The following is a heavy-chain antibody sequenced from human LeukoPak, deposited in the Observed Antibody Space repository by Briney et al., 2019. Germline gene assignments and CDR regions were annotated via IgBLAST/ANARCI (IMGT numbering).Heavy chain of an antibody. CDR1: GFTFSSYA. J-gene: IGHJ4*02. CDR2: ISGSGGST. V-gene: IGHV3-23*01. D-gene: IGHD1-26*01. Sequence: GGSLRLSCAASGFTFSSYAMSWVRQAPGKGLEWVSAISGSGGSTYYADSVKGRFTISRDNPKNTLYLQMNSLRAEDTAVYYCAKDKEFSGSYYWYWGQGTLVTVSS. CDR3: AKDKEFSGSYYWY.